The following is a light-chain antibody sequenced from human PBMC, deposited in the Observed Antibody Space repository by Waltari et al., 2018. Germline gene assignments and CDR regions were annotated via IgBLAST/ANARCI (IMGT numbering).Light chain of an antibody. CDR1: QSISTL. J-gene: IGKJ4*01. Sequence: TCRASQSISTLLAWYQQKPGKAPKLLIYEASTLETGVPSRFIGSGSGTEFTLTISSLQPDDFATYFCQQYNSYLLTFGGGTKVEIQ. V-gene: IGKV1-5*03. CDR2: EAS. CDR3: QQYNSYLLT.